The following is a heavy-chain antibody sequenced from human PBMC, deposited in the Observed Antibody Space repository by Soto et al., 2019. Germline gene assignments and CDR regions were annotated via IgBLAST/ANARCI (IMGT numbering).Heavy chain of an antibody. D-gene: IGHD1-26*01. Sequence: ESGGGVVQPGRSLRLSCAASGFTFSTYGMHWVRQAPGKGLEWVAVIWYDGSNKYYAESVKGRFTISRDNSKNTLYLQMNSLRAEDTAVYYCARDVGDYYDYFDYWGQGTLVTVSS. V-gene: IGHV3-33*01. J-gene: IGHJ4*02. CDR2: IWYDGSNK. CDR3: ARDVGDYYDYFDY. CDR1: GFTFSTYG.